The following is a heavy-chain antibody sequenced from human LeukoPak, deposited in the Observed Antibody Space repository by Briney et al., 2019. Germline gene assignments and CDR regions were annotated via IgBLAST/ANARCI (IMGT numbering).Heavy chain of an antibody. D-gene: IGHD3-10*01. CDR3: ARHGSGRYYPAEGRVDY. J-gene: IGHJ4*02. CDR1: GYGFTSYY. V-gene: IGHV1-46*03. Sequence: ASVKVSCKAFGYGFTSYYIHWVRQAPGQGLEWMGIINPSVGGTTYARKFQGRVTMTRDTSTSTVYMELSSLRSEDTAVYYCARHGSGRYYPAEGRVDYWGQGTLVTVSS. CDR2: INPSVGGT.